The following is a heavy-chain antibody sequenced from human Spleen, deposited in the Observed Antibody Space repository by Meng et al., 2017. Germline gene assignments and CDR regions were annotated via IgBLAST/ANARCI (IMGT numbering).Heavy chain of an antibody. J-gene: IGHJ4*02. V-gene: IGHV1-69*13. Sequence: QVLLVQSGAEVKKPRSSVKVACKTSGGSFSTHTFSWVRQAPGQGLEWMGGLIAVFDKTKAAPRFQDRVTFTADESTSTAYMELSSLTFDDTAVYFCARGRRNEPLFDYWGQGTLVTVSS. CDR2: LIAVFDKT. D-gene: IGHD1-14*01. CDR3: ARGRRNEPLFDY. CDR1: GGSFSTHT.